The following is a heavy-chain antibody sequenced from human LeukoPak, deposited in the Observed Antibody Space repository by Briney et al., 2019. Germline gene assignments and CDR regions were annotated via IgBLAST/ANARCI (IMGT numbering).Heavy chain of an antibody. CDR2: ISAYNGNT. J-gene: IGHJ6*02. Sequence: ASVKVSCKASGYTFTSYGISWVRQAPGQGLEWMGWISAYNGNTNYAQKLQGRVIMTTDTSTSTAYMELRSLRSEDTAVYYCARRAGYCSGGSCYQVDVWGQGTTVTVSS. CDR1: GYTFTSYG. D-gene: IGHD2-15*01. V-gene: IGHV1-18*01. CDR3: ARRAGYCSGGSCYQVDV.